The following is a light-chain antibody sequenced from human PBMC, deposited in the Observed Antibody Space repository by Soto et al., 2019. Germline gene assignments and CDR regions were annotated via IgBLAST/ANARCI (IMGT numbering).Light chain of an antibody. J-gene: IGKJ5*01. V-gene: IGKV1-5*03. CDR2: KAS. CDR1: QSISSW. Sequence: DIQMTQSPSTLSASVEDRVTITCRASQSISSWLAWFQQKPGKAPKVLIYKASNLQSGVPSRFSGSGSGTEFTLTISSLQPDDFATYYCQQYNSYLYTFGQGTRLEIK. CDR3: QQYNSYLYT.